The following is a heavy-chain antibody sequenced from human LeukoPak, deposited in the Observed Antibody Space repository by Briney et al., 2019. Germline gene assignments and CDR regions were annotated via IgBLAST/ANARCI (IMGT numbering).Heavy chain of an antibody. J-gene: IGHJ4*02. V-gene: IGHV3-23*01. CDR1: GFTFSAYA. Sequence: GGSLRLSCAASGFTFSAYAMSWVRQAPGKGLEWVSAISEDGGARLYADSVKGRFTISRDSSENTVSLQVNSLRAGDTAVYFCAKESLPHRGYYFDSWGRGTLITVSS. CDR3: AKESLPHRGYYFDS. D-gene: IGHD3-22*01. CDR2: ISEDGGAR.